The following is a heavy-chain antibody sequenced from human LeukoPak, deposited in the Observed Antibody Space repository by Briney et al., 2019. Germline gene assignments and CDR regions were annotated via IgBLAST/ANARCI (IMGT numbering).Heavy chain of an antibody. CDR1: GFPFSAYA. J-gene: IGHJ4*02. V-gene: IGHV3-23*01. CDR3: AKPRVDSGTGSSYGHGLDF. Sequence: GGSLRLSCAASGFPFSAYAITWVRQAPGKGPEWVSSISPQGITYYADSVKGRFTVSRDNSRNTLFLQMGSLRADDMAVYYCAKPRVDSGTGSSYGHGLDFWGQGNLVTVSS. CDR2: ISPQGIT. D-gene: IGHD5-18*01.